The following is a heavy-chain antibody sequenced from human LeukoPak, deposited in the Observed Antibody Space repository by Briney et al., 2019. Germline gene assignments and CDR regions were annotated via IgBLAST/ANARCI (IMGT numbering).Heavy chain of an antibody. D-gene: IGHD2-15*01. CDR2: ISAYNGNT. CDR3: ARAYCSGGSCYPYYFDY. Sequence: ASVKVSCKASGYTFTGYYMHWVRQAPGQGLEWMGWISAYNGNTNYAQKLQGRVTMTTDTSTSTAYMELRSLRSDDTAVYYCARAYCSGGSCYPYYFDYWGQGTLVTVSS. CDR1: GYTFTGYY. V-gene: IGHV1-18*04. J-gene: IGHJ4*02.